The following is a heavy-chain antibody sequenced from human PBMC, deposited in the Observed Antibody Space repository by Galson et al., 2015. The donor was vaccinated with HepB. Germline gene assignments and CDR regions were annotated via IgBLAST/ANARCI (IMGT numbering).Heavy chain of an antibody. Sequence: SLRLSCAASGFTFGDYAMSWVRQAPGKGLEWVGFIRSKAYGGTTEYAASVKGRFTISRDDSKSIAYLQMNSLKTEDTAVYYCTRVGDLSGMLTGPFDYWGQGTLVTVSS. D-gene: IGHD3-9*01. CDR3: TRVGDLSGMLTGPFDY. J-gene: IGHJ4*02. CDR2: IRSKAYGGTT. V-gene: IGHV3-49*04. CDR1: GFTFGDYA.